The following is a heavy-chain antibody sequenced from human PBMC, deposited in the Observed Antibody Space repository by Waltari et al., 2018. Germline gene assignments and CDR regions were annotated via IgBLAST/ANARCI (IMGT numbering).Heavy chain of an antibody. D-gene: IGHD3-10*01. V-gene: IGHV4-39*01. CDR1: GDSINNTPDY. J-gene: IGHJ4*02. Sequence: QLQLQESGPGLVKPSETLYLTCTGSGDSINNTPDYWGWIRQPPGKGLEWVGSYYNSGNTYYNPSLKRRLTISADTSNNQFSLQITSVTAADAAVYFCATDTPGNYYKQWVHWGRGILVTVSS. CDR3: ATDTPGNYYKQWVH. CDR2: YYNSGNT.